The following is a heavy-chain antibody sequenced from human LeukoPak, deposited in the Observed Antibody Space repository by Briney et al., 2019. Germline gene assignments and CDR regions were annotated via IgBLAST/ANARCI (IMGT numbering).Heavy chain of an antibody. D-gene: IGHD3-22*01. CDR3: AKGEDSSGYYLLDY. CDR1: GFTFSSYG. Sequence: GGSLRLSCAASGFTFSSYGMSWVRQAPGKGLEWVSAISGSGGSTYYADSVKGRFTISRDNSKNTLYLQMNSLRAEDTAVYYCAKGEDSSGYYLLDYWGQGTLVTVSS. V-gene: IGHV3-23*01. J-gene: IGHJ4*02. CDR2: ISGSGGST.